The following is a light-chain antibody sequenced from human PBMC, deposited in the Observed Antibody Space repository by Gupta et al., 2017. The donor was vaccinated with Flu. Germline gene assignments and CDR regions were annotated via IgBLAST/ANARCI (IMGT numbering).Light chain of an antibody. V-gene: IGKV1-39*01. Sequence: DIQMTQSPSSLSASVGDRVTITCRTSQSISNYLNWYQQKPGKAPRLLIYAASRLQSGVPSRFSGSGSGTDFTLTISSLQVEDFATYFCQQSYSTPLTFGGGTKVEIK. J-gene: IGKJ4*01. CDR1: QSISNY. CDR2: AAS. CDR3: QQSYSTPLT.